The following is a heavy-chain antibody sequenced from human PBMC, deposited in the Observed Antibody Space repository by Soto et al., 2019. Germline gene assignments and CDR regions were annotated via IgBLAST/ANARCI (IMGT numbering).Heavy chain of an antibody. CDR2: INPNSGGT. D-gene: IGHD6-13*01. Sequence: ASVKVSCKASGYTFTGYYMHWGRQAPGQGLEWMGWINPNSGGTNYAQKFQGRVTMTRDTSISTAYMELSRLRSDDTAVYYCARDTSSQLVLFTLQYYYGMDVWGQGTTVTVSS. V-gene: IGHV1-2*02. CDR3: ARDTSSQLVLFTLQYYYGMDV. J-gene: IGHJ6*02. CDR1: GYTFTGYY.